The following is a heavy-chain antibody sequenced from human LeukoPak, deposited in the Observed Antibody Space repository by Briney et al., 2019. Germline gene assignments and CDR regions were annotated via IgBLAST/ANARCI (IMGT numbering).Heavy chain of an antibody. V-gene: IGHV1-8*02. CDR3: ARGRSGLAAAGTYDY. D-gene: IGHD6-13*01. CDR1: GSTFTSSD. J-gene: IGHJ4*02. CDR2: INPNSGRT. Sequence: ASVKVSCKASGSTFTSSDINWVRQAAGQGLEWMGWINPNSGRTGYAQKFQGRVTMTANTSISTAYMELSSLRFDDTAVYYCARGRSGLAAAGTYDYWGQGTLITVSS.